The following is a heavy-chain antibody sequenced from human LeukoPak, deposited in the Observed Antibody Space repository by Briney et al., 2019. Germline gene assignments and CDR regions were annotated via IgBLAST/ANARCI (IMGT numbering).Heavy chain of an antibody. Sequence: SETLSLTCAVSGGSTSPNYWSWLRQPPGKGLEWIGYIHYTGTTRYNPSLNGRVTISVDTSKNQFSLKLRSVTATDTAVYYCARGAGWYGSWGQGTLVAVSS. CDR3: ARGAGWYGS. J-gene: IGHJ5*01. CDR1: GGSTSPNY. V-gene: IGHV4-59*01. CDR2: IHYTGTT.